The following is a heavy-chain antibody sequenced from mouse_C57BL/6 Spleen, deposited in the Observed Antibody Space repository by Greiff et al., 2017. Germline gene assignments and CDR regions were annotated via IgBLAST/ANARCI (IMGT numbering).Heavy chain of an antibody. CDR2: IGPSDSYT. CDR3: AMGGPYFDY. CDR1: GYTFTSYW. Sequence: QVQLQQPGPELVMPGASVKLSCKASGYTFTSYWMHWVKQRPGQGLEWIGEIGPSDSYTNYNQKFKGKSALTVDKSSSPAYMQLSILTSEDSAVSYCAMGGPYFDYWGQGTTLTVSS. D-gene: IGHD3-3*01. J-gene: IGHJ2*01. V-gene: IGHV1-69*01.